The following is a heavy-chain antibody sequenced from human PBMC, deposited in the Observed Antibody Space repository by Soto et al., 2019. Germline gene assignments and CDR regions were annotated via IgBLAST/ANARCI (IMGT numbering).Heavy chain of an antibody. CDR2: ITSTSTYI. J-gene: IGHJ4*02. V-gene: IGHV3-21*01. CDR1: GFTFSSYT. CDR3: ARDGARDRGDKGFDY. Sequence: GGSLRLSCAASGFTFSSYTMHWVRQAPGKGLEWVSSITSTSTYIYYTDSLKGRFTISRDNAQNSLYLQMNNLGPGDTAVYYCARDGARDRGDKGFDYWGQGTVVTVYS. D-gene: IGHD2-21*02.